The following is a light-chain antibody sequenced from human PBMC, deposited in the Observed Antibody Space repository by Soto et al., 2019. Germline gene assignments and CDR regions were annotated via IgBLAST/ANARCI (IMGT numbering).Light chain of an antibody. V-gene: IGKV3-11*01. Sequence: ESVLTQSPATLSLSPGEGVTLSCRASQTVSRSLDWYQQKPGQAPRLLIYDASNRATGIPARFSGSGSGTDFTLTISSLEPEDFAVYYCQQRSNWPGTFGQGTQVDIK. CDR3: QQRSNWPGT. CDR1: QTVSRS. J-gene: IGKJ1*01. CDR2: DAS.